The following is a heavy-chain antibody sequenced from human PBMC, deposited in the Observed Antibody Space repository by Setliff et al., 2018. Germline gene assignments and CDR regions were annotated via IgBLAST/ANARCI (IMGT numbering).Heavy chain of an antibody. CDR3: ARGQIPPDSRRCYWYGFDI. D-gene: IGHD1-26*01. Sequence: PSETLSLTCAVYGGSFSGYYWSWIRQPPGKGLEWLGEINHSGSTNCNPSLKSRVTISVDTSKNQFSLRLSSVTAADTAVYYGARGQIPPDSRRCYWYGFDIWGQGTMVTVSS. CDR1: GGSFSGYY. J-gene: IGHJ3*02. CDR2: INHSGST. V-gene: IGHV4-34*01.